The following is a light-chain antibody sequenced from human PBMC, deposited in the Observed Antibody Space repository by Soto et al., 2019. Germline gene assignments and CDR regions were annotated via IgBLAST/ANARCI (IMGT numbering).Light chain of an antibody. CDR2: DAS. V-gene: IGKV3-11*01. Sequence: EIVLTQSPATLSLSPGERATLSCRASQSVSSYLAWYQQKPGQAPRLLIYDASNRATGIPARLSGSGSGTDFSLTISSLEPENFAVYYCQQRSKWPFLTFGGGTKVEIK. J-gene: IGKJ4*01. CDR3: QQRSKWPFLT. CDR1: QSVSSY.